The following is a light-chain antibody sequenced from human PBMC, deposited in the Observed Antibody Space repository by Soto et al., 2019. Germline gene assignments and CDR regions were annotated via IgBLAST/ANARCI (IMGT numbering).Light chain of an antibody. V-gene: IGKV1-5*03. CDR2: TAS. CDR1: QSVNTW. Sequence: DIRMTQSPSTLSASVGDRVTITCRASQSVNTWLAWYQQKPGKAPKRLIYTASNLGSGVPSRFSGSGSGTEFTLTISSLQPDDFATYYCHQYKSYPYTFGQGTKLEIK. CDR3: HQYKSYPYT. J-gene: IGKJ2*01.